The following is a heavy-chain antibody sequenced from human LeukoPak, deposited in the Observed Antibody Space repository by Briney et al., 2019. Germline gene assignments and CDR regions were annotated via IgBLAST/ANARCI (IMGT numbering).Heavy chain of an antibody. J-gene: IGHJ4*02. V-gene: IGHV3-48*03. D-gene: IGHD3-10*01. CDR3: ARGKRSPWFGELVSFGD. CDR2: ISSSGSTT. Sequence: GGSLRLSCAASGFTFSSYEMNWVRQAPGKGLVWLSYISSSGSTTYYADSVKGRFTISRDNAKNSLYLQMNSLRAEDTAVYYCARGKRSPWFGELVSFGDWGQGTLVTVSS. CDR1: GFTFSSYE.